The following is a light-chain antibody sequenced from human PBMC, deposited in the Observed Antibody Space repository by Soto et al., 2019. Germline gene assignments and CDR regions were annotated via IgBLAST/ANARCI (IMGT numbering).Light chain of an antibody. V-gene: IGKV2-28*01. J-gene: IGKJ1*01. CDR2: VGS. CDR3: MQALQSPRT. Sequence: IVLTQHPLSPPVTPGEAASISCRSSQSLLHSNGYNFLDWYLQKPGQSPQILINVGSNRATGVPDRFSGSRTGTDFTLKISSVEAEDVGVYCYMQALQSPRTFGQGTKVEIK. CDR1: QSLLHSNGYNF.